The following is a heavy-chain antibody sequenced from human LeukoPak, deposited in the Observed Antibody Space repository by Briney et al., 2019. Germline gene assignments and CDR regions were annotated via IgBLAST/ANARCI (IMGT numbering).Heavy chain of an antibody. V-gene: IGHV4-30-4*08. Sequence: SETLSLTCTVSGGSISSGDYYWSWIRQPPGKGLEWIGYIYYSGSTYYNPSLRSRVTISLDTSKNQFSLKLSSVTAADTAVYRCARERGDYSDSSSYIDYWGQGTLVTVSS. CDR2: IYYSGST. CDR3: ARERGDYSDSSSYIDY. D-gene: IGHD3-22*01. CDR1: GGSISSGDYY. J-gene: IGHJ4*02.